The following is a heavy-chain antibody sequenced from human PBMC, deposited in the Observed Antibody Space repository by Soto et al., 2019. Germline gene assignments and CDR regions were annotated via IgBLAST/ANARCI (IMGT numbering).Heavy chain of an antibody. CDR1: GGSFSGYY. J-gene: IGHJ4*02. CDR2: INHSGST. Sequence: SETLSLTCAVYGGSFSGYYWSWIRQPPGKGLEWIGEINHSGSTNYNPSLKSRVTISVDTSKNQISLKLSSVTAADTDVFYFSRGIEGSSGYHSYYFDYWGQGTLVTVSS. V-gene: IGHV4-34*01. CDR3: SRGIEGSSGYHSYYFDY. D-gene: IGHD3-22*01.